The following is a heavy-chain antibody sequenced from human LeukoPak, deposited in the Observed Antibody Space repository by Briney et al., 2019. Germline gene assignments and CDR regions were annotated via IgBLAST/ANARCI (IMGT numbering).Heavy chain of an antibody. CDR2: ISEGVGNT. CDR1: GFTFTNYA. D-gene: IGHD4-17*01. CDR3: AKREKGTTGRFFDY. J-gene: IGHJ4*02. V-gene: IGHV3-23*01. Sequence: GGSLRLSCGASGFTFTNYAMTWVRQAPGKGLEWVSGISEGVGNTYYADSVKGRFTISRDHSKNTLYLQMNSLRAEDTALYYCAKREKGTTGRFFDYWGQGTLVTVSS.